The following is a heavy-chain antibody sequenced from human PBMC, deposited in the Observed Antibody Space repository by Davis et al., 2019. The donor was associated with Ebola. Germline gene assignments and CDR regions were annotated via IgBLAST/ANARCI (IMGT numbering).Heavy chain of an antibody. J-gene: IGHJ6*02. CDR1: GFTVSSNY. D-gene: IGHD3-10*01. V-gene: IGHV3-53*01. CDR2: IYSGGST. Sequence: GGSLRLSCAASGFTVSSNYMSWVRQAPGKGLEWVSVIYSGGSTYYADSVKGRFTISRDNSKNTLYLQMNSLRAEDTAVYYCTRRNRFGELGTKDYYYYYGMDVWGQGTTVTVSS. CDR3: TRRNRFGELGTKDYYYYYGMDV.